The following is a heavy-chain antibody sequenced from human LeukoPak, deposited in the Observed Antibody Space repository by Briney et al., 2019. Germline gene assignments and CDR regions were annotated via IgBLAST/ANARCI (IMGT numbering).Heavy chain of an antibody. V-gene: IGHV3-30-3*01. J-gene: IGHJ4*02. CDR1: GFTFSSYA. CDR3: ARDRGSYDSSGTVDY. D-gene: IGHD3-22*01. CDR2: ISYDDGSNE. Sequence: PGGSLRLSCAASGFTFSSYAMHWVRQAPGKGLEWVAVISYDDGSNEYYADSVKGRFTVSRDNSKNTLYLQMNSLRAEQTAVYYCARDRGSYDSSGTVDYWGQGTLVTVSS.